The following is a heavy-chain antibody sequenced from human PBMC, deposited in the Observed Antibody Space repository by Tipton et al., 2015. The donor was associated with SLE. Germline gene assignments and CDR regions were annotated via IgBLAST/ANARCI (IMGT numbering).Heavy chain of an antibody. Sequence: QLVQSGAEVKKPGASVKVSCRASGYTVTGYYIHWVRQAPRQGLEWMGWINPNNGATNYAQKFQDRVTMTSDTSISTAYMDLSRLRSDDTAVYYCARSTVSRAFDIWGQGTMVTVSS. CDR3: ARSTVSRAFDI. CDR1: GYTVTGYY. CDR2: INPNNGAT. D-gene: IGHD1-26*01. J-gene: IGHJ3*02. V-gene: IGHV1-2*02.